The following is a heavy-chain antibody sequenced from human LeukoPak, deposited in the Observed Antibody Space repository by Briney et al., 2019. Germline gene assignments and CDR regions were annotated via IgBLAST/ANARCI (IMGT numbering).Heavy chain of an antibody. V-gene: IGHV3-74*01. J-gene: IGHJ3*02. CDR1: GFSFSSYW. CDR3: VRWGLGKGEAFDI. Sequence: GGSLRLSCAASGFSFSSYWMHWVRQVPGKWLVWVSRINSDGSNTNYADSVKGRFTISRDNAKNTLYLQMNSLRAEDTAVYYCVRWGLGKGEAFDIWGQGTMVSVSS. D-gene: IGHD3-10*01. CDR2: INSDGSNT.